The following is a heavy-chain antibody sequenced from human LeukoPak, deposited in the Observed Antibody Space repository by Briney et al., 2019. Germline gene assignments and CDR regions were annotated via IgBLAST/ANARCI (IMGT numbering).Heavy chain of an antibody. CDR1: GFTFSDYY. V-gene: IGHV3-11*03. D-gene: IGHD6-13*01. J-gene: IGHJ6*02. CDR2: MSNIRSYT. CDR3: AKFWGAAGTLNNGMDV. Sequence: GGSLRLSCAASGFTFSDYYMSWIRQAPGKGLEWVSYMSNIRSYTNYADSVKGRFTISRDNAKNTLYLQINSLRAEDTAVYYCAKFWGAAGTLNNGMDVWGQGTMVTVSS.